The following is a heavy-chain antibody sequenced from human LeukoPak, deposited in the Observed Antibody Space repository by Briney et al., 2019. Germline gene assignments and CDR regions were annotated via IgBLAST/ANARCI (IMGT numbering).Heavy chain of an antibody. V-gene: IGHV4-30-4*01. CDR1: GGSISSGDYY. D-gene: IGHD3-10*01. CDR2: IYYSGST. J-gene: IGHJ4*02. Sequence: SETLSLTCTVSGGSISSGDYYWSWIRQPPGKGLEWIGYIYYSGSTYYNPSLKSRVTISVDTSKNQFSLKLSSVTAADTAVYYCARDPHYYGSGSYPRGFDYWGQGTLVTVSS. CDR3: ARDPHYYGSGSYPRGFDY.